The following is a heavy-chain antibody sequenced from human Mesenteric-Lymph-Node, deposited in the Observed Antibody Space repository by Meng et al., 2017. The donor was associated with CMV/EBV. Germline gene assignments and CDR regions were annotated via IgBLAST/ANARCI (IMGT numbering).Heavy chain of an antibody. CDR1: GNSFNSYW. CDR3: ARRVLGLHFDY. J-gene: IGHJ4*02. CDR2: IYPGDSDT. D-gene: IGHD5-12*01. Sequence: IACKGSGNSFNSYWIGWVRQMPGKGLEWMGMIYPGDSDTRYSPSFQGQVTISADKSISTAYLQWSSLKASDTATYYCARRVLGLHFDYWGQGTLVTVSS. V-gene: IGHV5-51*01.